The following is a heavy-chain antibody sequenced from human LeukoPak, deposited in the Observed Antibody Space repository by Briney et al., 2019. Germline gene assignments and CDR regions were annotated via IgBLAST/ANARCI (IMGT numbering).Heavy chain of an antibody. CDR3: AKGGYCSSTSCYVGWFDP. CDR1: GFTFSSYV. CDR2: RSGGGGST. V-gene: IGHV3-23*01. Sequence: GGSLRLSCAASGFTFSSYVMNWVRQAPGKGLEWVSVRSGGGGSTYYADSVKGRSTNSRDNSKNTLFLQMNSLRAEDTAVYYCAKGGYCSSTSCYVGWFDPWGQGTLVTVSS. J-gene: IGHJ5*02. D-gene: IGHD2-2*01.